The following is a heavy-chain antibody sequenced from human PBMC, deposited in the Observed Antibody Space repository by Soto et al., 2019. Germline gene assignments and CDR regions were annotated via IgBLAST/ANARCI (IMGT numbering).Heavy chain of an antibody. Sequence: GGSLRLSCAASGFTYSTYTMHWVRQAPGKGLEWVAVISYDGNNKFYADSVKGRFTISRDSTKQTLYLQTNSLRPDDTAVYYSARAKFLWSYFDYWGQGTLVTVSS. CDR1: GFTYSTYT. CDR2: ISYDGNNK. CDR3: ARAKFLWSYFDY. V-gene: IGHV3-30-3*01. J-gene: IGHJ4*02. D-gene: IGHD3-9*01.